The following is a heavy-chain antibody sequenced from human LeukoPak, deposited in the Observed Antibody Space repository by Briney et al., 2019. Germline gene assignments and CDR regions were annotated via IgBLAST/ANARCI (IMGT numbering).Heavy chain of an antibody. D-gene: IGHD6-13*01. CDR2: IYHSGST. V-gene: IGHV4-61*10. Sequence: SETLSLTCTVSGGSISSGSYYWSWIRQPAGKGLEWIGEIYHSGSTNYNPSLKSRVTISVDKSKNQFSLKLSSVTAADTAVYYRASYGQSAGLYYFDYWGQGTLVTVSS. CDR3: ASYGQSAGLYYFDY. J-gene: IGHJ4*02. CDR1: GGSISSGSYY.